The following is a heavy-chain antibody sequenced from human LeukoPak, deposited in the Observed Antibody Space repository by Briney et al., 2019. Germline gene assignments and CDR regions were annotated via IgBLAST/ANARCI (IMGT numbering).Heavy chain of an antibody. Sequence: SETLSLTCTVSGGSISSSSYYWGWIRQPPGKGLEWIGSIYYSGSAYYNPSLKSRVTISVDTSKNQFSLKLSSVTAADTAVYYCARHRYYYRSGSYYGAPYYMDVWGKGTTVTISS. CDR3: ARHRYYYRSGSYYGAPYYMDV. CDR1: GGSISSSSYY. D-gene: IGHD3-10*01. J-gene: IGHJ6*03. CDR2: IYYSGSA. V-gene: IGHV4-39*01.